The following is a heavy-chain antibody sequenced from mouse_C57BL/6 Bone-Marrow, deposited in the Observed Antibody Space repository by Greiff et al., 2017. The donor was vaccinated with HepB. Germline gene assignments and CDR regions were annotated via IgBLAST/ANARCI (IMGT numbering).Heavy chain of an antibody. J-gene: IGHJ3*01. CDR2: IDPNSGGT. V-gene: IGHV1-72*01. Sequence: QVHVKQSGAELVKPGASVKLSCKASGYTFTSYWMHWVKQRPGRGLEWIGRIDPNSGGTKYNEKFKSKATLTVDKPSSTAYMQLSSLTSEDSAVYYCASSMRYYGSAWFAYWGQGTLVTVSA. CDR3: ASSMRYYGSAWFAY. D-gene: IGHD1-1*01. CDR1: GYTFTSYW.